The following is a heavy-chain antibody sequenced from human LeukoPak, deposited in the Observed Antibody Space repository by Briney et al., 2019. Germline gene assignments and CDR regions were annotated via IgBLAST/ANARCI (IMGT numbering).Heavy chain of an antibody. Sequence: GGSLRLSCAASGFTFSSYGMSWVRQAPGKGLEWVSAIAATSSSTYYADSVKGRFTISRDNSKNTLYLQMNSLRAEDTAVYYCAKGPYGGFGELAYYYYYMDVWGKGTTVTISS. CDR1: GFTFSSYG. CDR3: AKGPYGGFGELAYYYYYMDV. J-gene: IGHJ6*03. CDR2: IAATSSST. D-gene: IGHD3-10*01. V-gene: IGHV3-23*01.